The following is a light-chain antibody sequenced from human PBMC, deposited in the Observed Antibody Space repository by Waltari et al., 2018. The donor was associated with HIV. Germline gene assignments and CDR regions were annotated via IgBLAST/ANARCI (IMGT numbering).Light chain of an antibody. CDR2: EVS. CDR1: SSDVGGYNY. V-gene: IGLV2-14*01. Sequence: QPALTQPASVSGSPGQSLTISCTGTSSDVGGYNYVSWYQQHPGKAPKLMIYEVSNRPSGVSNRFSGSKSGNTASLTISVLQAEDEADYYCSSYTSSSTRVFGTGTKVTVL. CDR3: SSYTSSSTRV. J-gene: IGLJ1*01.